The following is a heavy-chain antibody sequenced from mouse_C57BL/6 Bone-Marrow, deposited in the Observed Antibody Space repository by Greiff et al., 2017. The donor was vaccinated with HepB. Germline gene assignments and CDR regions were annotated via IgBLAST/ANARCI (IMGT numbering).Heavy chain of an antibody. CDR2: IDPENSDT. CDR3: NPYDLRRYAFAD. Sequence: VQLQQSGAELVRPGASVKLSCTASGFNFKDDYMHWVKQRPEQGLEWIGWIDPENSDTEYDSKFQGKDTITVDTSSNTAYLQLSSLTSEDTADYYCNPYDLRRYAFADGGQGTLVTVAA. CDR1: GFNFKDDY. J-gene: IGHJ3*01. V-gene: IGHV14-4*01. D-gene: IGHD2-12*01.